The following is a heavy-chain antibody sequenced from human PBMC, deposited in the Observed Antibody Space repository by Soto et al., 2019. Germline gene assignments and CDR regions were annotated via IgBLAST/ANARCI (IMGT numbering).Heavy chain of an antibody. V-gene: IGHV3-23*01. D-gene: IGHD3-22*01. CDR2: ITGSGGST. Sequence: PGRSLRLSGAASGFPFSSYPITWVRQATWNWLEWVSAITGSGGSTYYADSVKGRFPISRDNSKNTLYLQMNSLRAEDTAVYYFAKHPDTAMVKYYYDSPPVHGYFEYWGQGNLRTASS. CDR1: GFPFSSYP. J-gene: IGHJ4*02. CDR3: AKHPDTAMVKYYYDSPPVHGYFEY.